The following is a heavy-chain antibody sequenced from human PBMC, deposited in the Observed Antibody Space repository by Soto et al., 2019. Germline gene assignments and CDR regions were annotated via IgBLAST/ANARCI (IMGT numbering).Heavy chain of an antibody. CDR3: ARQPAPVIAPFDY. J-gene: IGHJ4*02. Sequence: GESLKISCKGSGYSFTSYWIGWLRQMPGKGLEWMGIIYPGDSDTRYSPSFQGQVTIAADKSSSTAYLQWSSLKASDTAMYYCARQPAPVIAPFDYWGPGTLLNVSS. CDR2: IYPGDSDT. CDR1: GYSFTSYW. V-gene: IGHV5-51*01. D-gene: IGHD2-21*01.